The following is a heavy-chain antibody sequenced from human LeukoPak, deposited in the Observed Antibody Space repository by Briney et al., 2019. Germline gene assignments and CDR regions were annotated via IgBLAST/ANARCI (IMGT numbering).Heavy chain of an antibody. J-gene: IGHJ4*02. Sequence: PGGSLRLSCAASGFTFSSYGMHWVRQAPGKGLEWVSIISIDGKKKDYVESVKGRFTVSRDNSKNSLYLEMNSLKTEDTALYYCARDRDWGSTNYLDYWGQGALVTVSS. V-gene: IGHV3-30*19. CDR2: ISIDGKKK. D-gene: IGHD2-21*02. CDR3: ARDRDWGSTNYLDY. CDR1: GFTFSSYG.